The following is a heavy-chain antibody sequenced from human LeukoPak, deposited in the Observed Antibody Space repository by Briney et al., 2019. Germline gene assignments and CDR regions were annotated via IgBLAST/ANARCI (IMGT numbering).Heavy chain of an antibody. J-gene: IGHJ4*02. CDR2: INSDGKST. CDR1: GFTFTSYW. Sequence: GGSLRLSCAASGFTFTSYWMHWVRPGPGKGLVWVSRINSDGKSTTYADSVKGRFTISRDNTKNTLYLEMNSLRAEDTAVYYCAISLTRTSDYWGQGTLVTVS. D-gene: IGHD1-7*01. CDR3: AISLTRTSDY. V-gene: IGHV3-74*01.